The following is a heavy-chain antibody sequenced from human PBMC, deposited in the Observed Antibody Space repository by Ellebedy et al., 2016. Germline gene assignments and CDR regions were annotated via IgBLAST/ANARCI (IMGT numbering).Heavy chain of an antibody. D-gene: IGHD5-24*01. V-gene: IGHV4-59*12. CDR2: IYYSGST. CDR3: ARMPEGEMATPQDDY. Sequence: SETLSLXXSVSGGSISSNYWSWIRQPPGKGLEWIGYIYYSGSTNYNPSLKSRVTISVDTSKNQFSLKLSSVTAADTAVYYCARMPEGEMATPQDDYWGQGTLVTVSS. J-gene: IGHJ4*02. CDR1: GGSISSNY.